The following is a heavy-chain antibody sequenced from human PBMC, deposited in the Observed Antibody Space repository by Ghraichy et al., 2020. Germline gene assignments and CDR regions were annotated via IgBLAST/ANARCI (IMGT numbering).Heavy chain of an antibody. D-gene: IGHD5-12*01. Sequence: GGSLRLSCAASGFSFGTYAMSWVRQAPGKGLEWVSSISSSSSSYIYYADSVKGRFTISRDNAKNSLYLQMNSLRAEDTAVYYCAREPLVAYYGMDVWGQGTTVTVSS. CDR2: ISSSSSSYI. J-gene: IGHJ6*02. CDR1: GFSFGTYA. CDR3: AREPLVAYYGMDV. V-gene: IGHV3-21*01.